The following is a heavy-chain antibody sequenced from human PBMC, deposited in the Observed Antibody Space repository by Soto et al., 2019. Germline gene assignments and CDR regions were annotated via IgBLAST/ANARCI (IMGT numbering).Heavy chain of an antibody. J-gene: IGHJ4*02. CDR1: GFPFSTYT. CDR3: ARGSGPAQY. CDR2: ISGSRSYR. V-gene: IGHV3-21*01. Sequence: EVELVESGGGLVKPGGSLRLSCAASGFPFSTYTMNWVRQAPGKGLEWVSCISGSRSYRYYADSVKGRFTISRDNAKNSLYLQVNSLRAEDTAVYYCARGSGPAQYWGQGTLVTVSS. D-gene: IGHD2-2*01.